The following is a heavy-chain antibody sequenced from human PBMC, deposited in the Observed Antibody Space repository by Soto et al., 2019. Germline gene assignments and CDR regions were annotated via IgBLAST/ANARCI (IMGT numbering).Heavy chain of an antibody. CDR3: ARVAADIASWLDP. V-gene: IGHV4-59*07. D-gene: IGHD5-12*01. CDR2: IYYSGVT. J-gene: IGHJ5*02. Sequence: SDTLSLTCTVSGDSISPYHLGWIRQPPGKGLEWIGCIYYSGVTNYNPSLKSRVTISVDTPKNQLSLKLNSVTAADTAVYYCARVAADIASWLDPWGQGTLVT. CDR1: GDSISPYH.